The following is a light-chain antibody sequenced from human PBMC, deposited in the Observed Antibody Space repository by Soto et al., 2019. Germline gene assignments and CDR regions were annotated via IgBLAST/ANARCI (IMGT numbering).Light chain of an antibody. CDR1: QPIKTW. CDR2: DAS. CDR3: QQSDTLPRT. Sequence: DIHMTQSPSSVAASIGDRINMTCRASQPIKTWLAWYQQSPGKAPKLLITDASRLQPGVPPRFRGSGSGTDFTLIITALQAEDFRTCYCQQSDTLPRTFGPGTRVEV. V-gene: IGKV1-12*01. J-gene: IGKJ1*01.